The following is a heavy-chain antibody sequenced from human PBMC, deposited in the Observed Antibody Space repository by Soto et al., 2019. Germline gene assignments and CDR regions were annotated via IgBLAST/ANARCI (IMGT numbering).Heavy chain of an antibody. Sequence: EVQLVESGGGLVQPGGSLRLSCAASGFTFSSYEMNWVRQAPGKGLEWVSDITSTGSTRYYADSVKGRFTISRDNAKNSLYLQMNSLRAEDTAVYYCARGYCISSACHWNFDYWGQGTLVTVSS. CDR1: GFTFSSYE. CDR2: ITSTGSTR. J-gene: IGHJ4*02. CDR3: ARGYCISSACHWNFDY. D-gene: IGHD2-2*01. V-gene: IGHV3-48*03.